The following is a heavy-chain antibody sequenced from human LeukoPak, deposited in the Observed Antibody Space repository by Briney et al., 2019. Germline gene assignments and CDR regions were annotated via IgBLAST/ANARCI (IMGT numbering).Heavy chain of an antibody. Sequence: PGGSLRLSCAASGFTFSSFSMNWVRQAPGKGLEWVSSITSSSSYTSYTDSVKGRFTISRDNAKNSLYLQMNSLRAEDTAVYYCAREDASAFDIWGQGTMVTVSS. V-gene: IGHV3-21*01. CDR3: AREDASAFDI. J-gene: IGHJ3*02. CDR2: ITSSSSYT. CDR1: GFTFSSFS. D-gene: IGHD2-2*01.